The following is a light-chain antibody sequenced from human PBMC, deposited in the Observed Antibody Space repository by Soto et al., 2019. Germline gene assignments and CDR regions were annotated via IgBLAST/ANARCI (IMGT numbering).Light chain of an antibody. Sequence: QSALTQPASVSGSPGQSITISCTGTSSDVGGYNYVAWYQQHPGKAPKLMIYEVSNRPSGVSNRFSGSKSGNTASLTISGFQAEDEADYYCISYTSRSTYVFGSGTKVTVL. J-gene: IGLJ1*01. CDR2: EVS. V-gene: IGLV2-14*01. CDR1: SSDVGGYNY. CDR3: ISYTSRSTYV.